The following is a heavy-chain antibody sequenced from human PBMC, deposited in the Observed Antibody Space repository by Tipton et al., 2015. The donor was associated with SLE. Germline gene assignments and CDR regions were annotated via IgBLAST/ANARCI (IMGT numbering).Heavy chain of an antibody. D-gene: IGHD6-6*01. J-gene: IGHJ5*02. Sequence: SLRLSCTASGFTFNNYGMSWVRQAPGKGLEWVSALSGSGGSTYYADSVKGRFTVSRDNSKNTLYLQMNSLRAEDTAVYYCAKGVYSSSPFWFDPWGQGTLVTVSS. CDR1: GFTFNNYG. V-gene: IGHV3-23*01. CDR3: AKGVYSSSPFWFDP. CDR2: LSGSGGST.